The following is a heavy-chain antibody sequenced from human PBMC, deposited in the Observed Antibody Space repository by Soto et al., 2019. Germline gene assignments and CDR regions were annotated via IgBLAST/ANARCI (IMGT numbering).Heavy chain of an antibody. V-gene: IGHV4-59*08. CDR3: ARTYCSSPNCYDFFDI. J-gene: IGHJ3*02. CDR1: GGSISSYY. D-gene: IGHD2-2*01. CDR2: IYYSGST. Sequence: SETLSLTCTVSGGSISSYYWGWIRQPPGKGLEWIGYIYYSGSTNYNPSLKSRVTISVDTSKNQFSLKLSSVTAADTAVYYCARTYCSSPNCYDFFDIWGQGTMVTVSS.